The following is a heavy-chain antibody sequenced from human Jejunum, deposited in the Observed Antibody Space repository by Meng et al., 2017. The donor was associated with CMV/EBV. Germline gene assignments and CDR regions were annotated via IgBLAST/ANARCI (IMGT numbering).Heavy chain of an antibody. CDR1: GGSLTSGYW. CDR3: AREVVNSDFDY. Sequence: SGGSLTSGYWWSWVRQPPGKGLEWIEEIYHSGSTTYNPSLKSRVTISVDKSKNQFSLKLSSVTAADTAIYYCAREVVNSDFDYWGQGTLVTVSS. J-gene: IGHJ4*02. CDR2: IYHSGST. V-gene: IGHV4-4*02. D-gene: IGHD2-21*01.